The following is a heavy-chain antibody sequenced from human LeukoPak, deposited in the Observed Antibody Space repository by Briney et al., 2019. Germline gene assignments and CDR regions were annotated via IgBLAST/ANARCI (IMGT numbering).Heavy chain of an antibody. Sequence: TSETLSLTCTVSGGSISSYYWSWIRQPPGKGLEWIGYIYYSGSTNYNPSLKSRVTISVDTSKNQFSLKLSSATAADTAVYYCARDTFTGDTVTLGYYYGMDVWGQGTTVTVSS. J-gene: IGHJ6*02. CDR3: ARDTFTGDTVTLGYYYGMDV. V-gene: IGHV4-59*01. D-gene: IGHD4-17*01. CDR2: IYYSGST. CDR1: GGSISSYY.